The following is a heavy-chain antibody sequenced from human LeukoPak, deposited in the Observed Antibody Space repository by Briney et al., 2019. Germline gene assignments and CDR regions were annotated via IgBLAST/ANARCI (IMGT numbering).Heavy chain of an antibody. Sequence: PGGSLRLSCAASGFTFSSYGMHWVRQAPGKGLEWVAVIWYDGSNKYYADSVKGRFTISGDNSKNTLDLQMNSLRAEDTAVYYCARDRSYDFWSGYSTPDYWGQGTLVTVSS. V-gene: IGHV3-33*01. J-gene: IGHJ4*02. CDR3: ARDRSYDFWSGYSTPDY. CDR2: IWYDGSNK. D-gene: IGHD3-3*01. CDR1: GFTFSSYG.